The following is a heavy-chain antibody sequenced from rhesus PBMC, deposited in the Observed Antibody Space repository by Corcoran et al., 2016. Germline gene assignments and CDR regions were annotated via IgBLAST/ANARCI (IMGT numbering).Heavy chain of an antibody. CDR3: ARVIAAAANFDY. V-gene: IGHV2S1*01. Sequence: QVTLKESGPALVKPTQTLTLTCTFSGFSLSTSGMGVAWLRQPHGKALKWLASIYWDDENDYSTSLKSRITSSKDTSKNQVVLTMTNMDPVDTATYYCARVIAAAANFDYWGQGVLVTVSS. D-gene: IGHD6-25*01. CDR1: GFSLSTSGMG. J-gene: IGHJ4*01. CDR2: IYWDDEN.